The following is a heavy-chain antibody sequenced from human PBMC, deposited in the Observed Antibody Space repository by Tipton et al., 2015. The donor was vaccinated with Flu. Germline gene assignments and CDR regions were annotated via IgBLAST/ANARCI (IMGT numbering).Heavy chain of an antibody. D-gene: IGHD5-12*01. J-gene: IGHJ3*02. CDR3: ARDLRGYSGYMGSDAFDM. CDR1: GGSISTYF. Sequence: LRLSCTVSGGSISTYFWSWIRQPAGKGLEWIGRISASGSTVYNSSLESRATLSRDTSKNHFSLRLGSVTAADTALYYCARDLRGYSGYMGSDAFDMWGQGIMVTVSS. V-gene: IGHV4-4*07. CDR2: ISASGST.